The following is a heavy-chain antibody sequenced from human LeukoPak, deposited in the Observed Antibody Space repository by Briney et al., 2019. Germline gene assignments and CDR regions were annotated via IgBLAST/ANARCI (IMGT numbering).Heavy chain of an antibody. CDR3: ARDKSNHWGYMGYFDY. CDR1: GFTFSTYA. CDR2: TSNDGINK. J-gene: IGHJ4*02. D-gene: IGHD7-27*01. V-gene: IGHV3-30-3*01. Sequence: GRSLRLSCAASGFTFSTYAMHWVRQAPGKGLEWVAVTSNDGINKYYADSVKGRFTISRDNSKNTLYLQMNSLRDEDTAVHYCARDKSNHWGYMGYFDYWGQGNLVTVSS.